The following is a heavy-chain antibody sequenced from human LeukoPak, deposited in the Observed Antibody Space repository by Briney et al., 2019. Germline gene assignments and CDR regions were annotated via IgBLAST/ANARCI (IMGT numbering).Heavy chain of an antibody. Sequence: SVKVSCKASGGTFSSYAISWVRQAPGQGLEWMGGIIPIFGTANYAQKFQGRVTITTDESTSTAYMELSSLRSEDTAVYYCASNQKLELAIFDYWGQGTLVTVSS. D-gene: IGHD1-7*01. J-gene: IGHJ4*02. V-gene: IGHV1-69*05. CDR1: GGTFSSYA. CDR3: ASNQKLELAIFDY. CDR2: IIPIFGTA.